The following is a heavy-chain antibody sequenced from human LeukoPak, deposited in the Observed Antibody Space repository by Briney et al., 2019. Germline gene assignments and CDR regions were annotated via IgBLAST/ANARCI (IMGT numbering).Heavy chain of an antibody. J-gene: IGHJ5*02. CDR2: ISSSGSTI. D-gene: IGHD3-9*01. Sequence: PGGSLRLSCAASGFTFSDYYMSWIRQAPGKGLEWVSYISSSGSTIYYADSVKGRFTISRDNARNSLYLQMNSLRAEDTAVYYCARGLRYFDWPLNWSDPWGQGTLVTVSS. CDR3: ARGLRYFDWPLNWSDP. V-gene: IGHV3-11*01. CDR1: GFTFSDYY.